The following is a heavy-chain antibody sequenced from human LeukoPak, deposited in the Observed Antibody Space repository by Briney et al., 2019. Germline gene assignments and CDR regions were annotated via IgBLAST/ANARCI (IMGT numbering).Heavy chain of an antibody. V-gene: IGHV1-69*05. CDR1: GGSFSSYA. Sequence: ASVKVSCKASGGSFSSYAISWVRQAPGQGLEWMGRIIPIFGTANYAQKFQGRVTITTDESTSTAYMELSSLRSEDTAVYYCARDRIYSSGLYGYWGQGNLVTVSS. CDR3: ARDRIYSSGLYGY. J-gene: IGHJ4*02. D-gene: IGHD6-19*01. CDR2: IIPIFGTA.